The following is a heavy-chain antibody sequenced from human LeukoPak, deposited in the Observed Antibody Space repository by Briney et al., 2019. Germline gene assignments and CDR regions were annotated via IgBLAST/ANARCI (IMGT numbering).Heavy chain of an antibody. CDR1: GGSISSYY. CDR2: IYTSGST. D-gene: IGHD1-26*01. CDR3: ARGWDGGSYYEIDGAFDI. V-gene: IGHV4-4*07. Sequence: SETLSLTCTVSGGSISSYYWSWIRQPAGKGLEWIGRIYTSGSTNYNPSLKSRVTMSVDTSKNQFSLKLSSVTAADTAVYYCARGWDGGSYYEIDGAFDIWGQGTMVTVSS. J-gene: IGHJ3*02.